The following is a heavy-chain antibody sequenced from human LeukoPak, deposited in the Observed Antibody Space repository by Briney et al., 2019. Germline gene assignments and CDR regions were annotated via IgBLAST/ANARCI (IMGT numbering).Heavy chain of an antibody. J-gene: IGHJ4*02. D-gene: IGHD3-22*01. Sequence: PGGSLRPSCAASGFTFSSYAMNWVRQAPGKGLEWVSVISHSGGSTYYADSVKGRFTISRDNSKNTLYLQMNSLRAEDTAVYYCARAAYYYDSSAGEYFDYWGQGTLVTVSS. CDR1: GFTFSSYA. V-gene: IGHV3-23*01. CDR2: ISHSGGST. CDR3: ARAAYYYDSSAGEYFDY.